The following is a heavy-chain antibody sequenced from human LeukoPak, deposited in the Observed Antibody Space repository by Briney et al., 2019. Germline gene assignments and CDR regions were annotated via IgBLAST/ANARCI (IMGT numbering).Heavy chain of an antibody. CDR1: GFTFSVYA. J-gene: IGHJ4*02. CDR3: ARDLDTSGYTFDY. D-gene: IGHD3-22*01. V-gene: IGHV3-48*02. CDR2: ISGSSRVI. Sequence: QPGGSLRLSCAASGFTFSVYAMSWVRQAPGEGLVWVSYISGSSRVIYYADSVKGRFTISRDNAKNSLYLQMNSLGDEDTAVYYCARDLDTSGYTFDYWGQGTLVTVSS.